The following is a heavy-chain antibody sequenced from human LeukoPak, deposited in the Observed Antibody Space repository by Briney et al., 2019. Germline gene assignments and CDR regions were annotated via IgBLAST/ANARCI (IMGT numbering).Heavy chain of an antibody. CDR1: GYTFTSYD. Sequence: GASVKVSCKASGYTFTSYDINWVRQATGQGLEWMGWMNPNSGNTGYAQKFQGRVTITRNTSISTAYMELSSLRSEDTAVYYCASLPTVYSRGYLALWGQGTLVTVSS. CDR3: ASLPTVYSRGYLAL. D-gene: IGHD3-22*01. J-gene: IGHJ4*02. CDR2: MNPNSGNT. V-gene: IGHV1-8*03.